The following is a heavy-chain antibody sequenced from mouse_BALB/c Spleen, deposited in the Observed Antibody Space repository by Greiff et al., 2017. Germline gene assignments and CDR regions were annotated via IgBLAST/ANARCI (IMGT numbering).Heavy chain of an antibody. Sequence: VKLVESGPELVKPGASVRISCKASGYTFTSYYIHWVKQRPGQGLEWIGWIYPGNVNTKYNEKFKGKATLTADKSSSTAYMQLSSLTSEDSAVYFCARERAPSYAMDYWGQGTSVTVSS. CDR2: IYPGNVNT. CDR1: GYTFTSYY. V-gene: IGHV1S56*01. CDR3: ARERAPSYAMDY. J-gene: IGHJ4*01. D-gene: IGHD3-3*01.